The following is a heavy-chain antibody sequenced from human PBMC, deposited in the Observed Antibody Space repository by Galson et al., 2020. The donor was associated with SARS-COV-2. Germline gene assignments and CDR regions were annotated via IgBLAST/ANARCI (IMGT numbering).Heavy chain of an antibody. V-gene: IGHV1-8*01. J-gene: IGHJ5*02. CDR2: MNPNSGNT. CDR3: ARDPYYYGSGSLDWFDP. Sequence: ASVKVSCKASGYTFTSYDINWVRQATGQGLEWMGWMNPNSGNTGYAQKFQGRVTMTRNTSISTAYMELSSLRSEDTAVYYCARDPYYYGSGSLDWFDPWGQGTLVTVSS. D-gene: IGHD3-10*01. CDR1: GYTFTSYD.